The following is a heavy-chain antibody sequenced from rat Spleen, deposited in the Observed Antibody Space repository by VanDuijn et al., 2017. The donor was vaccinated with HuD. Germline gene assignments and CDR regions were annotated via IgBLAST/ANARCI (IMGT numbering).Heavy chain of an antibody. CDR2: ISSDGFNT. Sequence: EVQLVESDGGLVQPGRSLKLSCAASGFTFSDYYMAWVRQAPKKGLEWVSSISSDGFNTYYPDSVKGRFTISRDNAESTIYLQMNSLGSEDTATYYCAVSGYGYWGQGVMVTVSS. J-gene: IGHJ2*01. D-gene: IGHD4-3*01. CDR1: GFTFSDYY. CDR3: AVSGYGY. V-gene: IGHV5-22*01.